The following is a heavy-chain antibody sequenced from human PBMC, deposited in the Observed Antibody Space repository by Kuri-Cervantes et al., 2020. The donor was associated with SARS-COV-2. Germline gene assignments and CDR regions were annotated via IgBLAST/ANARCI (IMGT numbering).Heavy chain of an antibody. Sequence: ASVKVSCKASGYTFTSYGITWVRQAPGQGLEWMGWISAYSRNTHYAQKLQGRVTMTTDTSTSTAYMELRSLRSDDTAVYYCARVHDYGDLRRVAADYWGQGTLVTVSS. CDR3: ARVHDYGDLRRVAADY. CDR1: GYTFTSYG. V-gene: IGHV1-18*01. CDR2: ISAYSRNT. D-gene: IGHD4-17*01. J-gene: IGHJ4*02.